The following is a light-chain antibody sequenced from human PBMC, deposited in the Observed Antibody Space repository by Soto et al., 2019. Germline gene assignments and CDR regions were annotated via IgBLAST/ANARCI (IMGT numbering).Light chain of an antibody. CDR3: AAWDDSLSGHYV. CDR2: RNN. CDR1: SSNIGSND. Sequence: SVLTQPPSASGAPGERVTLSCSGSSSNIGSNDVYWYHQLPGTAPKLLIYRNNHRPSGVPDRFSGSKSGTSASLAISGLRSEDEADYYCAAWDDSLSGHYVFGTGTKVTVL. J-gene: IGLJ1*01. V-gene: IGLV1-47*01.